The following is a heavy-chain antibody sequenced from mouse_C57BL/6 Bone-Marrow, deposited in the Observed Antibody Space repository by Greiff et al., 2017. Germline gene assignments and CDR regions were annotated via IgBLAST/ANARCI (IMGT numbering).Heavy chain of an antibody. CDR1: EYEFPSHD. Sequence: VQLKESGGGLVQPGESLKLSCESNEYEFPSHDMSWVRKTPEKRLELVAAINSDGGSTYYPDTMERRFIISRDNTMKTLYLQMSSLRSEDTALYYCALLWLRPYYFDYWGQGTTLTVSS. D-gene: IGHD2-2*01. CDR3: ALLWLRPYYFDY. CDR2: INSDGGST. V-gene: IGHV5-2*01. J-gene: IGHJ2*01.